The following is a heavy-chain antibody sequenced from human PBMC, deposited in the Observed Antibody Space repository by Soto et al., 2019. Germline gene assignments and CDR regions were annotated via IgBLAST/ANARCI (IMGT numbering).Heavy chain of an antibody. Sequence: SETLSLTCAVYGGSFSGYYWSWIRQPPGKGLEWIGEINHSGSTNYNPSLKSRVTISVDTSKNQFSLKLSSVTAADTAVYYRARHLAYCGGDCSLAAFDIWGQGTMVTVS. CDR1: GGSFSGYY. V-gene: IGHV4-34*01. CDR3: ARHLAYCGGDCSLAAFDI. CDR2: INHSGST. D-gene: IGHD2-21*02. J-gene: IGHJ3*02.